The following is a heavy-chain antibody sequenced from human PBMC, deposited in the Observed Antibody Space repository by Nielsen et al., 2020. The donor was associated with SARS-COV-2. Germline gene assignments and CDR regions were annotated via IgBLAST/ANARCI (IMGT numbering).Heavy chain of an antibody. CDR2: VSYDGRNQ. D-gene: IGHD3-3*01. CDR3: AKDLADPWSDDYSAYYNMDV. V-gene: IGHV3-30*18. Sequence: GESLKISCAASGFIFTSHAMHWVRQAPGKGLEWVAVVSYDGRNQYYADSVRGRFTISRDNSKNTLYLQMNSLRGEDTAVYYCAKDLADPWSDDYSAYYNMDVWGKGTTVTVSS. CDR1: GFIFTSHA. J-gene: IGHJ6*03.